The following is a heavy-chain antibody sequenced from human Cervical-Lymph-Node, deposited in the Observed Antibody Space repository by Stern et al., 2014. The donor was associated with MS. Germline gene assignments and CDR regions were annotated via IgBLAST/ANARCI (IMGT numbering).Heavy chain of an antibody. CDR2: IYYSGST. Sequence: QVQLVESGPGLVKPSQTLSLTCTVSGGSISSGGYYWSWVRQRPGKGLEWIGYIYYSGSTYYNPSLKSRVSISVDTSKNQFSLKLSSVTAADTAIYYCAIDPSLTGTTTPPYWGQGTLVTVSS. CDR1: GGSISSGGYY. CDR3: AIDPSLTGTTTPPY. J-gene: IGHJ4*02. V-gene: IGHV4-31*03. D-gene: IGHD1-7*01.